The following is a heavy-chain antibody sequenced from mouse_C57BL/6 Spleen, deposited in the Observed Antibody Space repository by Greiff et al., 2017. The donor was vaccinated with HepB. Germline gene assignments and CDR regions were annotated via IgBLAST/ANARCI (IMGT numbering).Heavy chain of an antibody. V-gene: IGHV5-15*01. CDR3: ARHGGYYYFDY. CDR1: GFTFSDYG. J-gene: IGHJ2*01. Sequence: EVNVVESGGGLVQPGGSLKLSCAASGFTFSDYGMAWVRQAPRKGPEWVAFISNLAYSIYYADTVTGRFTISRENAKNTLYLEMSSLRSEDTAMYYCARHGGYYYFDYWGQGTTLTVSS. D-gene: IGHD2-3*01. CDR2: ISNLAYSI.